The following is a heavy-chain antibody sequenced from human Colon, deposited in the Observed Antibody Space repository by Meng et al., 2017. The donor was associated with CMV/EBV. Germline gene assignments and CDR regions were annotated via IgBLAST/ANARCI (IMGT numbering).Heavy chain of an antibody. CDR2: TYLRSKWYI. Sequence: SQTLSLTRAISGDKVSSNSATWNWIRQSPSRGLEWLARTYLRSKWYIAYADSVRSRINITTDTAKNQVSLQLSSVTPEDTAVYYCVRGSSGWGNWFDSWGQGTLVTVSS. V-gene: IGHV6-1*01. J-gene: IGHJ5*01. D-gene: IGHD6-19*01. CDR3: VRGSSGWGNWFDS. CDR1: GDKVSSNSAT.